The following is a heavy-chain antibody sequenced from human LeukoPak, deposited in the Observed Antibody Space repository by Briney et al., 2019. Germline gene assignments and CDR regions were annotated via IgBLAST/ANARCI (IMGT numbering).Heavy chain of an antibody. J-gene: IGHJ4*02. CDR2: ISSSSSYI. D-gene: IGHD3-3*01. CDR3: ATSDDLWSGMDN. CDR1: GFAFSTSS. V-gene: IGHV3-21*01. Sequence: GGSLRLSCAVSGFAFSTSSMNWVRQAPGKGLEWVSSISSSSSYIYYADSVKGRFTISRDNAKNSLYLQMDSLRAEDTAVYYCATSDDLWSGMDNWGRGTLVTVSS.